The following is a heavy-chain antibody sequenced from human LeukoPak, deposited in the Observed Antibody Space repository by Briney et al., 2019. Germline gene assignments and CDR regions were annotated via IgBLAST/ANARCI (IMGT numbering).Heavy chain of an antibody. D-gene: IGHD3-10*01. J-gene: IGHJ4*02. CDR1: GGSISSGGYY. V-gene: IGHV4-31*03. CDR2: IYYSGST. CDR3: ARQRKRSLYYFDY. Sequence: SETLSLTCTVSGGSISSGGYYWSWLRQHPGKGLEWIGYIYYSGSTYYNPSLKSRVTISVDTSKNQFSLKLSSVTAADTAVYYCARQRKRSLYYFDYWGQGTLVTVSS.